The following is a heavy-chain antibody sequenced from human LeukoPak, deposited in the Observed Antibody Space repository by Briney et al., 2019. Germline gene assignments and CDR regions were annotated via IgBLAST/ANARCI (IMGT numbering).Heavy chain of an antibody. CDR2: INPNSGGT. J-gene: IGHJ5*02. D-gene: IGHD2-8*01. Sequence: ASVKVSCKASGYTFTGYYMHWVRQAPGQGLEWMGWINPNSGGTNYAQKFQGRVTMTRDTPISTAYMELSRLRSDDTAVYYCARGKTYGGYCTNGVCFIGFDPWGQGTLVTVSS. V-gene: IGHV1-2*02. CDR1: GYTFTGYY. CDR3: ARGKTYGGYCTNGVCFIGFDP.